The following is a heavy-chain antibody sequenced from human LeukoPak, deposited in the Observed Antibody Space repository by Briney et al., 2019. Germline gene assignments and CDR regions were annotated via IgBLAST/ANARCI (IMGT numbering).Heavy chain of an antibody. V-gene: IGHV3-21*01. J-gene: IGHJ4*02. CDR1: GFTLSIYG. Sequence: PGGSLRLSCAASGFTLSIYGMNWVRQAPGKGLEWVSSISSSNSYIDYADSVEGRFTISRDNAKNSLYLQMNSLRAEDTAVYYCAREGCSGGSCYFDYWGQGTLLTVSS. CDR3: AREGCSGGSCYFDY. CDR2: ISSSNSYI. D-gene: IGHD2-15*01.